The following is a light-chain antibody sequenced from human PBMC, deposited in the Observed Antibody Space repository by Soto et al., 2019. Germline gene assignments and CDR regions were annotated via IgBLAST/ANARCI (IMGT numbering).Light chain of an antibody. Sequence: QSALTQPASVSGSPGQSITISCTGTSSDVGGYNYVSWYQQHPGKAPKLMIYDVSNRPSGVSNRFSGSKSGNTASLTISGLQAVDEADYYCSSYTSSSRVFGGGTKVTVL. CDR3: SSYTSSSRV. V-gene: IGLV2-14*01. J-gene: IGLJ2*01. CDR2: DVS. CDR1: SSDVGGYNY.